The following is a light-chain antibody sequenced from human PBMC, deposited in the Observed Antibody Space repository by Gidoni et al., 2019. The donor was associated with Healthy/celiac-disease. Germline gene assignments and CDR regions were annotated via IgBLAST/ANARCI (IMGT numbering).Light chain of an antibody. V-gene: IGKV1-39*01. CDR1: QSISSY. CDR3: QQSYSSPYT. CDR2: DAS. J-gene: IGKJ4*01. Sequence: DIQLTHSPSSLSASVGERVTITCRASQSISSYLNWYQQKPGKAPKLLIYDASSLQSGVPARFCGSGSGTDFTLTISSLQPEDFAIYYCQQSYSSPYTFGGGTKVEIK.